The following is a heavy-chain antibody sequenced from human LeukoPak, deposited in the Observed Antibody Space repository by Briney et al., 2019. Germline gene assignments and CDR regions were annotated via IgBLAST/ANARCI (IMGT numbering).Heavy chain of an antibody. Sequence: PSETLSLTCAVYGGSFSGYYWSWIRQPPGKGLEWIGEINHGGSTNYNPSLKSRVTISVDTSKNQFSLKLSSVTAADTAVYYCARGRGYSYGPPGYWGQGTLVTVSS. CDR3: ARGRGYSYGPPGY. J-gene: IGHJ4*02. CDR2: INHGGST. CDR1: GGSFSGYY. V-gene: IGHV4-34*01. D-gene: IGHD5-18*01.